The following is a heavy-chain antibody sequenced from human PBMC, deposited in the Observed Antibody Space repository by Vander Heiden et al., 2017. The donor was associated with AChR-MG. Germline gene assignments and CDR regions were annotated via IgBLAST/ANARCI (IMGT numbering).Heavy chain of an antibody. CDR2: IIPIFGTA. D-gene: IGHD3-22*01. J-gene: IGHJ3*02. Sequence: QVQLVQSGAEVTQPGSSVKVSCKASGGTFSSYAISWVRQAPGQGLEWMGGIIPIFGTAKYAQKFQGRVTITADESTSTADMELSSMRSEETAVYYCARVAYDYDSSGDAFDIWGQGTMVTVSS. CDR1: GGTFSSYA. CDR3: ARVAYDYDSSGDAFDI. V-gene: IGHV1-69*01.